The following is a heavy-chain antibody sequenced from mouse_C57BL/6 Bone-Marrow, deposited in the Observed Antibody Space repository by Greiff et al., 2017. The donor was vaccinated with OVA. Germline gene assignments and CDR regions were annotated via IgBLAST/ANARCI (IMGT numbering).Heavy chain of an antibody. D-gene: IGHD1-1*01. V-gene: IGHV1-72*01. J-gene: IGHJ3*01. CDR3: AREVLRYFAY. Sequence: VQLQQPGAELVKPGASVKLSCKASGYTFTSYWMHWVKQRPGRGLEWIGRIVPNSGGTKYNEKFKSKATLTVDKPSSTAYMQLSSLTSEDSAVYYCAREVLRYFAYWGQGTLVTVSA. CDR2: IVPNSGGT. CDR1: GYTFTSYW.